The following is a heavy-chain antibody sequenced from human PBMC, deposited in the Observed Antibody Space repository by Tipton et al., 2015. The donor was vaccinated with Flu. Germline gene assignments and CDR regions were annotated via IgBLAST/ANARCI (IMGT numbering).Heavy chain of an antibody. J-gene: IGHJ5*02. D-gene: IGHD3-22*01. CDR2: IKQDGSEK. CDR1: GFTFSSYW. V-gene: IGHV3-7*01. Sequence: SLRLSCAASGFTFSSYWMSWVRQAPGKGLEWVANIKQDGSEKYYVDSVKGRFTISRDNAKNSLYLQMNSLRAEDTAVYYCARVCDYDSSGYYLYNWFDPWGQGTLVTVSS. CDR3: ARVCDYDSSGYYLYNWFDP.